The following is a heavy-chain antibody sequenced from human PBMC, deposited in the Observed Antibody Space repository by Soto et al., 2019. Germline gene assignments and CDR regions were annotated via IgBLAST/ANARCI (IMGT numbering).Heavy chain of an antibody. V-gene: IGHV3-23*01. D-gene: IGHD2-21*01. Sequence: EVQLLESGGGLVQRVGSMRLSCAASGFTFSNYALTWVSQIPGKGLEWLSSVRFSGNSPYYADSVKSRFTISRDNSKDTLYLQLTALRAGDTAVYYCAKRRESGGDGGHYYFDYWGQGTLVTVSS. CDR1: GFTFSNYA. CDR3: AKRRESGGDGGHYYFDY. J-gene: IGHJ4*02. CDR2: VRFSGNSP.